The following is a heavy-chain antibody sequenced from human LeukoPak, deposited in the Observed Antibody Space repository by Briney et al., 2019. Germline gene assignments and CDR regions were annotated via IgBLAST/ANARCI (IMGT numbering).Heavy chain of an antibody. J-gene: IGHJ4*02. Sequence: ASVKVSCKASGYTFTSYYMHWVRQAPGQGLEWMGIINPSGGSTSYAQKFQGRVTMTRDTSTSTVYMELSSLRSEDTAVYYCAKDRGITIFPTPADYWGQGTLVTVSS. V-gene: IGHV1-46*01. D-gene: IGHD3-9*01. CDR3: AKDRGITIFPTPADY. CDR2: INPSGGST. CDR1: GYTFTSYY.